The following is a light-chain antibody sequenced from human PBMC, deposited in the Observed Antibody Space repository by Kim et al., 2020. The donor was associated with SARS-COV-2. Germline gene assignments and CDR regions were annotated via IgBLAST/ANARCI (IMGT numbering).Light chain of an antibody. CDR2: CAS. CDR1: QSVSSN. Sequence: EIVMTQSPATLSVSPGERATLSCRASQSVSSNLAWYQQKPGQAPRLLIYCASTRATGIPARFSGSGSGTEFTLTISSLQSEDFAVYYCQQYNNSITFGQGTRLEIK. V-gene: IGKV3-15*01. CDR3: QQYNNSIT. J-gene: IGKJ5*01.